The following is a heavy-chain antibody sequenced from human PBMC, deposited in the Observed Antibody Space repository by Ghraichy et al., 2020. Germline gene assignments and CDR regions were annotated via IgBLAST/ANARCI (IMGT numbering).Heavy chain of an antibody. CDR2: IWYDGSNK. CDR3: ARDLLAVAGNPDY. D-gene: IGHD6-19*01. CDR1: GFTFGSYG. Sequence: GGSLRLSCAASGFTFGSYGMHWVRQAPGKGLEWVAVIWYDGSNKYYADSVKGRFTISRDNSKNTLYLQMNSLRAEDTAVYYCARDLLAVAGNPDYWGQGTLVTVSS. V-gene: IGHV3-33*01. J-gene: IGHJ4*02.